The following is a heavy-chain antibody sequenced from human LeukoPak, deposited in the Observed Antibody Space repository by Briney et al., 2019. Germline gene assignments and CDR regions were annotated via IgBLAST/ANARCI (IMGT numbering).Heavy chain of an antibody. CDR1: GFTFSSYS. J-gene: IGHJ2*01. Sequence: RPGGSLRLSCAVSGFTFSSYSMNWVRQAPGKGLEWVSSISSSSSYIYYADSVKGRFTISRDNAKNSLYLQMNSLRAEDTAVYYCARDLEGGGDYVPQDLWGRGTLVTVSS. D-gene: IGHD4-17*01. CDR3: ARDLEGGGDYVPQDL. V-gene: IGHV3-21*01. CDR2: ISSSSSYI.